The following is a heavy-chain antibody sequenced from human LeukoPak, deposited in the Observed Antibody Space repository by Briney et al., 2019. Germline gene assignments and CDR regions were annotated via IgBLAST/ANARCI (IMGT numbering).Heavy chain of an antibody. CDR2: ISHSGST. J-gene: IGHJ6*03. D-gene: IGHD2-15*01. CDR1: GGSFSNYY. CDR3: ARLAPRPGYCSGGSCPRAHYYMDV. V-gene: IGHV4-34*01. Sequence: SETLSLTCAVYGGSFSNYYWSWIRRPPGKGLEWIGEISHSGSTNYNPSLKSRVTISIDTSKNQFSLKLRSVTAADTAVYYCARLAPRPGYCSGGSCPRAHYYMDVWGKGTTVTISS.